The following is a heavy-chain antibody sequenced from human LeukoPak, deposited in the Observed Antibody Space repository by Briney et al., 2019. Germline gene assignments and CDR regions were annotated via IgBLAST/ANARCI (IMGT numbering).Heavy chain of an antibody. J-gene: IGHJ4*02. CDR1: GYTFTSYA. D-gene: IGHD3-10*01. V-gene: IGHV1-18*01. CDR3: ARDLGAEYYFDY. CDR2: ISAYNGNT. Sequence: ASVKVSCKASGYTFTSYAMHWVRQAPGQRLEWMGWISAYNGNTNYAQKLQGRVTMTTDTSTNTAYMELRSLRSDDTAVYYCARDLGAEYYFDYWGQGTLVTVSS.